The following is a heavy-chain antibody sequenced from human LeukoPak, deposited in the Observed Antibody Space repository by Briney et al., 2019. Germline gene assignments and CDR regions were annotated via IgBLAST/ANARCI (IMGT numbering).Heavy chain of an antibody. Sequence: GGSLRLSCAASGFTFSDYYMSWIRQAPGKGLEWVSYISSSGSTIYYADSVKGRFTISRDNAKNSLYLQMNSLRAEDTAVYYCARDSSGWRTDAFDIWGQGTMVTVSS. CDR2: ISSSGSTI. V-gene: IGHV3-11*01. CDR3: ARDSSGWRTDAFDI. D-gene: IGHD6-19*01. CDR1: GFTFSDYY. J-gene: IGHJ3*02.